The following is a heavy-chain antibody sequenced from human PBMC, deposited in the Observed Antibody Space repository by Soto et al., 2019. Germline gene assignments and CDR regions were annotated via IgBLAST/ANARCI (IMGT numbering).Heavy chain of an antibody. CDR2: IYHSGST. J-gene: IGHJ3*02. V-gene: IGHV4-30-2*01. CDR3: ARVPYYYDSSGYFRASDAFDI. CDR1: GGSISSGGYS. D-gene: IGHD3-22*01. Sequence: SETLSLTCAVSGGSISSGGYSWSWIRQPPGKGLEWIGYIYHSGSTYYNQSLKSRVTISVDRSKNQFSLKLSSVTAADTVVYYCARVPYYYDSSGYFRASDAFDIWGQGTMVT.